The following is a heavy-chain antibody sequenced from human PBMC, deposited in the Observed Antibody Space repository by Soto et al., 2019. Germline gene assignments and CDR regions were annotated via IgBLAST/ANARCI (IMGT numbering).Heavy chain of an antibody. CDR2: IFSNDEK. V-gene: IGHV2-26*01. D-gene: IGHD5-12*01. Sequence: QVTLKESGPVLVKPTETLTLTCTVSGFSLSNARMGVSWIRQPPGKALEWLAHIFSNDEKSYSTSLKSRLTTSKDTTKSQVVLTMTNMDPVDTATYYCPRIGGYSGYALLVGGWFDPWGQGTLVTVSS. J-gene: IGHJ5*02. CDR3: PRIGGYSGYALLVGGWFDP. CDR1: GFSLSNARMG.